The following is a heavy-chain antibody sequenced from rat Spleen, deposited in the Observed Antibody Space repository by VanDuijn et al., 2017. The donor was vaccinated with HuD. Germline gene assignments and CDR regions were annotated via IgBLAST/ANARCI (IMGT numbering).Heavy chain of an antibody. V-gene: IGHV5-25*01. CDR1: GFTFSNYY. CDR2: ISTSGSRT. Sequence: EVQLVESGGGLVQPGRSLKLSCAASGFTFSNYYMAWVRQAPKKGLEWVATISTSGSRTYYPDSVKGRFTISRDNAKSSLYLQMNSLKSEDTATYYCARLGYYSGDRCDFWGPGTMVTVSS. CDR3: ARLGYYSGDRCDF. D-gene: IGHD1-1*01. J-gene: IGHJ1*01.